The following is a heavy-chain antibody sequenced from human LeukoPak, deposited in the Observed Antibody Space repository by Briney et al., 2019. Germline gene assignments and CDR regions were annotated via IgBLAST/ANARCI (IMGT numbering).Heavy chain of an antibody. CDR1: GGSFSGYY. V-gene: IGHV4-34*01. J-gene: IGHJ6*02. D-gene: IGHD3-22*01. CDR2: INHSGST. Sequence: SETLSLNCAVYGGSFSGYYWSWIRQPPGKGLEWIGEINHSGSTNYNPSLKSRVTISVDTSKNQFSLKLSSVTAADTAVYYCARVRNKRGYYYYYYYGMDVWGQGTTVTVSS. CDR3: ARVRNKRGYYYYYYYGMDV.